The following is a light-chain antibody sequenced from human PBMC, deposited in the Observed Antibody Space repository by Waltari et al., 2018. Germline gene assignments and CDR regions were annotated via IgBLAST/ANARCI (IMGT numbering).Light chain of an antibody. CDR3: QKYDRLPAT. CDR2: GAS. Sequence: DIVLTQSPGTLSLSPGERGTLSCRASQSVSRFLAWYQQKPGQAPRLLIYGASTRATGIPDRFSGSGSGTDFSRTISRLEPEDFAVYYCQKYDRLPATFGQGTKVEIK. V-gene: IGKV3-20*01. J-gene: IGKJ1*01. CDR1: QSVSRF.